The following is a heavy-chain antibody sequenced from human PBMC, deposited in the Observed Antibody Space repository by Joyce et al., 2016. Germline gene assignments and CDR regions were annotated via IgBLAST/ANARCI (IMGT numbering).Heavy chain of an antibody. CDR3: ARDYGFSGWEPLVDS. CDR2: LSAYNGHT. CDR1: GYTFTDFG. J-gene: IGHJ4*02. Sequence: QVQLVQSGAEVKKPGASVKVSCRTSGYTFTDFGVSWVRQAPGQGLEWVGWLSAYNGHTNYAQKFQGRVSVTTDTSTSTAYMELRSLRSDDTAVYYCARDYGFSGWEPLVDSWGQGTLVTVSS. D-gene: IGHD6-19*01. V-gene: IGHV1-18*01.